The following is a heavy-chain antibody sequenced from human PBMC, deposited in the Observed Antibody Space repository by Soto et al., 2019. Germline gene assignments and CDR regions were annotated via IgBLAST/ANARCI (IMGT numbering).Heavy chain of an antibody. Sequence: ASVKVSCKASGYTFTSYYMHWVRQATGQGLEWMGWMNPNSGNTGYAQKFQGRVTMTRNTSISTAYMELSSLRSEDTAVYYCAIVDLRFLARYYMDVWGKGTTVTVSS. V-gene: IGHV1-8*02. J-gene: IGHJ6*03. D-gene: IGHD3-3*01. CDR1: GYTFTSYY. CDR3: AIVDLRFLARYYMDV. CDR2: MNPNSGNT.